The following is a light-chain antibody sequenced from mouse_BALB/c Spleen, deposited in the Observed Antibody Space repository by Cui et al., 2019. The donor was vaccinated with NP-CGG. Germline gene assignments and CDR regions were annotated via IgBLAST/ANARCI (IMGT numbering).Light chain of an antibody. CDR2: GTN. CDR1: IGAVTTSNY. J-gene: IGLJ1*01. CDR3: ALWYSNLWV. V-gene: IGLV1*01. Sequence: QAVVTQESALTTSPGETVTLTCRSSIGAVTTSNYANWVQEKPDHLFTGLIGGTNNRAPGVPARFSGSLIGDKAALTITGAQTEDEAIYFCALWYSNLWVFGGGTKLTVL.